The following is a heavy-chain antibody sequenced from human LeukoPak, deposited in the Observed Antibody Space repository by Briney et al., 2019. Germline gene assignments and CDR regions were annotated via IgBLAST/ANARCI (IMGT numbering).Heavy chain of an antibody. CDR3: ARGGSYVHY. J-gene: IGHJ4*02. CDR1: GFTFSNYA. Sequence: PGGSLRLSCAASGFTFSNYAMNWVRQAPGRGLEWVSAISGSGGSTYYADSVKGRFTISRDNSKNTLYLQMNSLRAEDTAVYYCARGGSYVHYWGQGTLVTVSS. D-gene: IGHD1-26*01. CDR2: ISGSGGST. V-gene: IGHV3-23*01.